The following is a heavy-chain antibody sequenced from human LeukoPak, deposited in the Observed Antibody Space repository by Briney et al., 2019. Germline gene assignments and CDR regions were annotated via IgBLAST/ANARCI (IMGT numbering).Heavy chain of an antibody. Sequence: SETLSLTCTVSGGSISSGGYYWSWMRQHPGKGLEWIGYIYYSGSTYYNPSLKSRVTISVDTSKNQFSLKLSSVTAADTAVYYCARENERYFDYWGQGTLVTVSS. J-gene: IGHJ4*02. CDR2: IYYSGST. D-gene: IGHD1-1*01. V-gene: IGHV4-31*03. CDR3: ARENERYFDY. CDR1: GGSISSGGYY.